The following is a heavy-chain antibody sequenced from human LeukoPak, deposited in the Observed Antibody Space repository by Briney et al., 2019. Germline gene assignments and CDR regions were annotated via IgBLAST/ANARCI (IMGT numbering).Heavy chain of an antibody. CDR2: INPNSGDT. V-gene: IGHV1-2*02. CDR1: GYTFTGYY. D-gene: IGHD3-16*01. Sequence: ASVKVSCKASGYTFTGYYMHWVRQAPGQGLEWMGWINPNSGDTNYAQKFQGRVTMTRDTSISTAYMELGRLRPDDPAVYYCARVRYRLAETYIDYWGQGTLVTVSS. CDR3: ARVRYRLAETYIDY. J-gene: IGHJ4*02.